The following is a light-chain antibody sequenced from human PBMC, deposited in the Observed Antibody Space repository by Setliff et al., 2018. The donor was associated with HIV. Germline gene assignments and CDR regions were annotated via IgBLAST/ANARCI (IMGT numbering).Light chain of an antibody. J-gene: IGLJ1*01. CDR2: EVS. Sequence: QSALTQPASVSGSPGQSTTISCSGISSDVGDYQSVSWYQQHPGKAPKLMIYEVSDRPSGVSNRFSGSKSGNTASLTISRLQAEDEADYFCSSNTSSSPLDVFATGTKVTV. V-gene: IGLV2-14*01. CDR3: SSNTSSSPLDV. CDR1: SSDVGDYQS.